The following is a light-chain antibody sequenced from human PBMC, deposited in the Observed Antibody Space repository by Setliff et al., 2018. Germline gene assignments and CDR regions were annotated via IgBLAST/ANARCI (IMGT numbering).Light chain of an antibody. Sequence: QSVLTQPASVSGSPGQSITISCTGPSSDIGGYNYVSWYQQHPGKAPQLIIYGVSKRPSGVSDRFSGSKSGNTASLTISGLQVEDEADYYCLSYTSDTTHAVFGGGTKSPS. J-gene: IGLJ2*01. CDR1: SSDIGGYNY. V-gene: IGLV2-14*03. CDR2: GVS. CDR3: LSYTSDTTHAV.